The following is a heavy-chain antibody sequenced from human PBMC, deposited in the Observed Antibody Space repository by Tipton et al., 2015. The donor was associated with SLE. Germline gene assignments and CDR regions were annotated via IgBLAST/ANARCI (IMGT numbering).Heavy chain of an antibody. D-gene: IGHD1/OR15-1a*01. Sequence: TLSLTCTVSGGSISSHYWSWIRQSPGKGLEWIGYIYYSGSTNYNPSLKSRVTISVDTSKSQFSLKLRSVTAADTAVFYCARGEHGTVAEHWGQGTLVTVSS. V-gene: IGHV4-59*11. CDR2: IYYSGST. CDR3: ARGEHGTVAEH. CDR1: GGSISSHY. J-gene: IGHJ1*01.